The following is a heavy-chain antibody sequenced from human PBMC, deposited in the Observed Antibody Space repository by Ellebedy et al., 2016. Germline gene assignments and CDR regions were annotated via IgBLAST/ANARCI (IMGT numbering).Heavy chain of an antibody. CDR2: ISAYNGKT. D-gene: IGHD1-26*01. CDR3: ARDTRDGVGSSEAYYDP. CDR1: GYTFSDYG. J-gene: IGHJ5*02. Sequence: ASVKVSCXASGYTFSDYGITWVRQAPEQGLEWMGWISAYNGKTDYAQKFQGRILLTRDTSTRTAYMELANLRFDDTAVYYCARDTRDGVGSSEAYYDPWGQGTLVTVSS. V-gene: IGHV1-18*04.